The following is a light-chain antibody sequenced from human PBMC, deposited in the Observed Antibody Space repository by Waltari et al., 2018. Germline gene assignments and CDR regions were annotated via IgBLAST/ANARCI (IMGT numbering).Light chain of an antibody. V-gene: IGLV3-1*01. CDR2: QDS. Sequence: SYELTQPPSVSVSPGQTASITCSGDKLGDKYVSWYQLKPGQYPVLVIYQDSQRPSGLPERFSGSNAGNTATLTISGTQAMDEADYYCQAWDSSIVVFGGGTKLTVL. CDR3: QAWDSSIVV. J-gene: IGLJ2*01. CDR1: KLGDKY.